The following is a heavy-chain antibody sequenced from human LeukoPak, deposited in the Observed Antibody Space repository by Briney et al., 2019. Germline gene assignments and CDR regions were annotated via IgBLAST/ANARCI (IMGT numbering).Heavy chain of an antibody. CDR1: GGSFSGYY. CDR2: IYYSGST. D-gene: IGHD3-22*01. V-gene: IGHV4-59*01. J-gene: IGHJ5*02. Sequence: SETLSLTCAVYGGSFSGYYWSWIRQPPGKGLEWIGYIYYSGSTNYNPSLKSRVTISVDTSKNQFSLKLSSVTAADTAVYYCASSVVEEDNWFDPWGQGTLVTVSS. CDR3: ASSVVEEDNWFDP.